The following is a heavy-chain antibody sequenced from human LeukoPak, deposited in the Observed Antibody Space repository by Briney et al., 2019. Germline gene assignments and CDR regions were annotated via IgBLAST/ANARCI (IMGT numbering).Heavy chain of an antibody. CDR1: GFTVSSNY. J-gene: IGHJ3*02. D-gene: IGHD1-26*01. V-gene: IGHV3-15*01. CDR3: ITDPGEWEPI. Sequence: GGSLRLSCAASGFTVSSNYMSWVRQAPGKGLEWVGRIKSKKDGGTTEYGAPVKGRFIISRDDSENTLYLQMNGLKIEDTAVYYCITDPGEWEPIWGQGTMVTVSS. CDR2: IKSKKDGGTT.